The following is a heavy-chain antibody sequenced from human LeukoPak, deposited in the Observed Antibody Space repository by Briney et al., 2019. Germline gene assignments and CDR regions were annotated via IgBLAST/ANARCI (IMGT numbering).Heavy chain of an antibody. CDR2: ISYDGSNK. CDR3: AKVAPTVTTVGPFDY. J-gene: IGHJ4*02. Sequence: GGSLRLSWAASGFTLSSYGMHWVRQAPGKGLEWVAVISYDGSNKYYADSVKGRFTISRDNSKNTLYLQMNGLRAEDTAVYYCAKVAPTVTTVGPFDYWGQGTLVTVS. V-gene: IGHV3-30*18. D-gene: IGHD4-17*01. CDR1: GFTLSSYG.